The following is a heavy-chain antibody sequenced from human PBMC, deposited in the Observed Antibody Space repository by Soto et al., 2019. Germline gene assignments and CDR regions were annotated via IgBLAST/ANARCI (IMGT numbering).Heavy chain of an antibody. CDR1: GGSISSGGYS. CDR2: IYHSGRT. J-gene: IGHJ4*02. D-gene: IGHD5-12*01. Sequence: SETLSLTCAGSGGSISSGGYSWSWIRQPPGKGLECIGYIYHSGRTYYNPSLKSRVTISVDRSKNQFSLKLSSVTAADRTVYYCAAGGGLPRYYWGQGTLVTVSS. V-gene: IGHV4-30-2*01. CDR3: AAGGGLPRYY.